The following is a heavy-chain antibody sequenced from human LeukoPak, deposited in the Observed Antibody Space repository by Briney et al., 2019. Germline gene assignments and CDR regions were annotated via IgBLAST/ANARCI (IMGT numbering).Heavy chain of an antibody. CDR3: AREGHNSSSWYTYYYYYMDV. Sequence: GGSLRLSCAASGFTFSSYGMSWVRQAPGKGLEWVSAIRGSGGSTYYADSVKGRFTISRDNSKNTLYLQMNSLRAEDTAVYYCAREGHNSSSWYTYYYYYMDVWGKGTTVTVSS. CDR1: GFTFSSYG. D-gene: IGHD6-13*01. V-gene: IGHV3-23*01. CDR2: IRGSGGST. J-gene: IGHJ6*03.